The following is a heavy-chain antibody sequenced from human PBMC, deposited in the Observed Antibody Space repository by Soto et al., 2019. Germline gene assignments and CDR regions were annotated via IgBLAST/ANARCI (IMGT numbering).Heavy chain of an antibody. V-gene: IGHV4-39*01. CDR1: DVSISGSSYY. Sequence: SETLSLTCTVSDVSISGSSYYWGWIRQPPGKGLEWIGSFYDGGKTYYNPSLKSRVTVSVDMSKNQFSLKLTSVTAADTAVYYCATIKYYSEYWGQGTLVTVSS. D-gene: IGHD6-6*01. CDR2: FYDGGKT. CDR3: ATIKYYSEY. J-gene: IGHJ4*02.